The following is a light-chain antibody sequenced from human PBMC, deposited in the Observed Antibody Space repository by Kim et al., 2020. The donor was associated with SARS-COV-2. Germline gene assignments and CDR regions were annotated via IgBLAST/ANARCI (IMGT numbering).Light chain of an antibody. CDR2: GAF. CDR1: QRVATN. CDR3: QQYEDWPRT. V-gene: IGKV3D-15*01. Sequence: VSPGERVTRSCRASQRVATNLAWYQQIPGQGPRLLIFGAFHRATGIPARFSGSGSGTEFTLTISSLQSEDFAVYYCQQYEDWPRTFGQGTKVDIK. J-gene: IGKJ1*01.